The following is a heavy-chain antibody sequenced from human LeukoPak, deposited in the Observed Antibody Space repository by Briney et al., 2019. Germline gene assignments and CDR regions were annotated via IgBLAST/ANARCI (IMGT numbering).Heavy chain of an antibody. CDR1: GGSISSYY. D-gene: IGHD1-26*01. CDR3: ARQMVGSYLYYFDY. Sequence: SETLSLTCTVSGGSISSYYWSWIRQPPGKGLEGIGYIYTSGSTNYNPSLKSRVNISVDTSKNQFSLKLSSVTAADTAVYYCARQMVGSYLYYFDYWGQGTLVTVSS. J-gene: IGHJ4*02. CDR2: IYTSGST. V-gene: IGHV4-4*09.